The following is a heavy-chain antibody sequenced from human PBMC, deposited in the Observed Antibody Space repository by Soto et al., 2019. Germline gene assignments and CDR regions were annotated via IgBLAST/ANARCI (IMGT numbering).Heavy chain of an antibody. CDR3: AKRGVRGDYYDYMDV. D-gene: IGHD3-10*01. V-gene: IGHV3-23*01. CDR2: ISGSGGST. J-gene: IGHJ6*03. Sequence: GGSLRLSCAASGFTFSSYAMSWVRQAPGKGLEWVSAISGSGGSTYYADSVKGRFTIARDNSKNTLYLQMNSLRAEDTAVYYCAKRGVRGDYYDYMDVWGKGTTVTVSS. CDR1: GFTFSSYA.